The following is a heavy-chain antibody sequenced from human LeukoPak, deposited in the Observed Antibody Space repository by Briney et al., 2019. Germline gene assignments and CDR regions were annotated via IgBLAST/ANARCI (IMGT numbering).Heavy chain of an antibody. CDR3: ARRVVITADAFDI. CDR1: GGSISSYY. V-gene: IGHV4-59*01. CDR2: IYYSGST. J-gene: IGHJ3*02. Sequence: PSETLSLTCTVSGGSISSYYWSWIRQPPGKGLEWIGYIYYSGSTNYNPSLKSRVTISLDTTKNQFSLKLSSVTAADTAVYYCARRVVITADAFDIWGQGTMVTVSS. D-gene: IGHD3-22*01.